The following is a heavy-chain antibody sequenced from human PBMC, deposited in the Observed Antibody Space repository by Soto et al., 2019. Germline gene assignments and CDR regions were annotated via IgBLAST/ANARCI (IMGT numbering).Heavy chain of an antibody. V-gene: IGHV1-2*02. CDR3: ARGGYCDTVNCYEGYDYGMDV. Sequence: QVQMVQSGAEVKKPGASVRVSCKTSGYSFTDYYIHWVRQAPGQGLEWMGWINPNSGGTNYARKFQGRVTLTRDTSINTAYMELSSLTSDDTAVCHCARGGYCDTVNCYEGYDYGMDVWGQGTTVSVSS. D-gene: IGHD2-2*03. CDR2: INPNSGGT. CDR1: GYSFTDYY. J-gene: IGHJ6*02.